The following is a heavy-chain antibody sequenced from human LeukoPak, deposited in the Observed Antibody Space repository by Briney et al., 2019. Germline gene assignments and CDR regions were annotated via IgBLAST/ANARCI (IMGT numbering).Heavy chain of an antibody. Sequence: SVKVSCKASGGTFSSYAISWVRQAPGQGLEWMGGIIPIFGTANYAQKFQGRVTITAAKSPSPASMALSSLRSEDTAVYYCARLGYCSSTSSPYYFDYWGQGTLVTVSS. J-gene: IGHJ4*02. CDR3: ARLGYCSSTSSPYYFDY. CDR2: IIPIFGTA. V-gene: IGHV1-69*06. D-gene: IGHD2-2*01. CDR1: GGTFSSYA.